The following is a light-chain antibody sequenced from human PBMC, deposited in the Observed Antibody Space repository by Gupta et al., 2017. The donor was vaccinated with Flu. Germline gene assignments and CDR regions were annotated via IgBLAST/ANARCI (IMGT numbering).Light chain of an antibody. CDR2: DNN. Sequence: SYVLTQTPSVSVAPGQTARITCGGNNIGSKSVHWYQQKPGQAPVLVLYDNNDRPSGIPERFSGSNSGNTATLTISRVEAGGEADYYCQVWDSSSDHPVFGGGTKLTVL. CDR3: QVWDSSSDHPV. J-gene: IGLJ2*01. V-gene: IGLV3-21*02. CDR1: NIGSKS.